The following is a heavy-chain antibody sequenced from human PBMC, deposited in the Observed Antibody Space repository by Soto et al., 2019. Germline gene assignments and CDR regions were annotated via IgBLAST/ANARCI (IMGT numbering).Heavy chain of an antibody. CDR3: ARVSGRIVGQPEEFDY. V-gene: IGHV4-61*08. CDR1: GFNISSGGYY. Sequence: SETLSLTCTVSGFNISSGGYYWSWIRQHPGKGLEWIGYIYYSGSTNYNPSLKSRVTISVDTSKNQFSLKLSSVTAADTAVYYCARVSGRIVGQPEEFDYWGQGTLVTVSS. J-gene: IGHJ4*02. CDR2: IYYSGST. D-gene: IGHD1-26*01.